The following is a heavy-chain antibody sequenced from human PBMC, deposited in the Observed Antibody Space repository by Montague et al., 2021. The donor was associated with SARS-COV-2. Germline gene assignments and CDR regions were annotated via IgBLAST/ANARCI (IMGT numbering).Heavy chain of an antibody. D-gene: IGHD3-10*01. CDR3: ARATSVRGAVSWSDP. Sequence: SETLSLTCTVSGGSISSHFWSFIRQPPGKGLEWIGYINSNGGTNDNPSLRSRLTMSVDTSKNHFSLQLRPMTPADTAVYFCARATSVRGAVSWSDPWGQGILVTVSS. J-gene: IGHJ5*02. CDR1: GGSISSHF. CDR2: INSNGGT. V-gene: IGHV4-59*11.